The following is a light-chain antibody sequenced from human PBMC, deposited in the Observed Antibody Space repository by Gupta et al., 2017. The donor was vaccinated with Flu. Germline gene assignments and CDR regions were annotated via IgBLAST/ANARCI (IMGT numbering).Light chain of an antibody. CDR2: ETS. CDR3: QQYYYFKRT. Sequence: PSTLSASVGDRVTVTVLSSQSISNWLAWFQQNPGKAPRLLIYETSTVKSGVPSRFSGSGSGTEFTLTISSLQPDDFGNYYCQQYYYFKRTFGQGTKVEIK. V-gene: IGKV1-5*03. CDR1: QSISNW. J-gene: IGKJ1*01.